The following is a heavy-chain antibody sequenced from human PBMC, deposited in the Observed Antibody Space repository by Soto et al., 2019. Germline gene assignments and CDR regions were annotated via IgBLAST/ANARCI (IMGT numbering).Heavy chain of an antibody. CDR1: GYTFTSYA. D-gene: IGHD5-12*01. CDR3: ARDDMIGPSHGYSGPFDY. CDR2: INAGNGNT. V-gene: IGHV1-3*01. Sequence: ASVKVSCKASGYTFTSYAMHWVRQAPGQRLEWMGWINAGNGNTKYSQKFQGRVTITRDTSASTAYMELSSLRSEDTAVYYCARDDMIGPSHGYSGPFDYWGQGTLVTVSS. J-gene: IGHJ4*02.